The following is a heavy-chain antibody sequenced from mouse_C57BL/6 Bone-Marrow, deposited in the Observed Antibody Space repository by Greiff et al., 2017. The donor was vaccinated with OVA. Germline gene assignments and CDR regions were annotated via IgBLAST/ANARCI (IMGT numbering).Heavy chain of an antibody. CDR1: GFTFSDYG. Sequence: EVQRVESGGGLVKPGGSLKLSCAASGFTFSDYGMHWVRQAPEKGLEWVAYISSGSSTIYYADTVKGRFPISRDNAKNTLFLQMTSLRSEDTAMYYGARRLLWLRAYYYAMDYWGQGTSVTVSS. D-gene: IGHD2-2*01. V-gene: IGHV5-17*01. J-gene: IGHJ4*01. CDR3: ARRLLWLRAYYYAMDY. CDR2: ISSGSSTI.